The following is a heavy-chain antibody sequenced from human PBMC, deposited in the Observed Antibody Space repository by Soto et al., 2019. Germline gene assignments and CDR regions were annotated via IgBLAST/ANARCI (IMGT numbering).Heavy chain of an antibody. CDR1: GGSISSYY. Sequence: QVQLQESGPGLVKPSETLSLTCTVSGGSISSYYWSWIRQPPGKGLEWIGYIYYSGSTNYNPSLKSRVTISVDTSKNQFSLKLSSVAAADTAVYYCARAWGYYFDYWGQGTLVTVSS. J-gene: IGHJ4*02. CDR3: ARAWGYYFDY. V-gene: IGHV4-59*01. D-gene: IGHD3-16*01. CDR2: IYYSGST.